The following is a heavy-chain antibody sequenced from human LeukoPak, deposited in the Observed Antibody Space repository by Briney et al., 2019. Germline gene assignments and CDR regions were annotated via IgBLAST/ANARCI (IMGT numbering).Heavy chain of an antibody. J-gene: IGHJ5*02. Sequence: ASVKVSCKVSGYTLTELSMHWVRQAPGQGLEWMGIINPSGGSTSYAQKFQGRVTMTRDTSTSTVYMELSSLRSEDTAVYYCARDQGSSGYYYENWFDPWGQGTLVTVSS. V-gene: IGHV1-46*01. CDR1: GYTLTELS. D-gene: IGHD3-22*01. CDR3: ARDQGSSGYYYENWFDP. CDR2: INPSGGST.